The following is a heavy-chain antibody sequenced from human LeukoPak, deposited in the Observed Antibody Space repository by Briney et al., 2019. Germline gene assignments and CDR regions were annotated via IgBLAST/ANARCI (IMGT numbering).Heavy chain of an antibody. Sequence: SVKVFCKASGGTFRDYPLSWVRQAPGQGLEWMGGIIPMFGTAKYAQNFEGRVKITADESTSTAYMELCSLRSEDTAVYYCARASDYVWGSYPTDYWGQGTLVTASS. D-gene: IGHD3-16*02. CDR1: GGTFRDYP. V-gene: IGHV1-69*13. CDR2: IIPMFGTA. J-gene: IGHJ4*02. CDR3: ARASDYVWGSYPTDY.